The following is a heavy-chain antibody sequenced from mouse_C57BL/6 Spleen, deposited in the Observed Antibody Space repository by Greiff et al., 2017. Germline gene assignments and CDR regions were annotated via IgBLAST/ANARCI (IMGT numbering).Heavy chain of an antibody. J-gene: IGHJ1*03. D-gene: IGHD1-1*01. V-gene: IGHV1-22*01. Sequence: EVQRVESGPELVKPGASVKMSCKASGYTFTDYNMHWVKQSHGKSLEWIGYINPNNGGTSYNQKFKGKATLTVNKSSSTAYMEFRSLTSEDSAVYYCARNYGSSPRWYFDVWGTGTTVTVSS. CDR1: GYTFTDYN. CDR2: INPNNGGT. CDR3: ARNYGSSPRWYFDV.